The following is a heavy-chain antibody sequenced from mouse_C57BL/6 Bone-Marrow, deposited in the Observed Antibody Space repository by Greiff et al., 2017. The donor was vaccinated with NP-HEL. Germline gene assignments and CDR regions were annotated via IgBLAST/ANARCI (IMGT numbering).Heavy chain of an antibody. V-gene: IGHV5-12*01. J-gene: IGHJ3*01. CDR2: ISNGGGST. CDR3: AGGWAAWFAY. Sequence: EVNVVESGGGLVQPGGSLELSCAASGFTFSDYYMYWVRQTPEKRLEWVAYISNGGGSTYYPDTVKGRFTISRDNAKNTLYLQMSRLKSEDTAMYYCAGGWAAWFAYWGQGTLVTVSA. D-gene: IGHD3-3*01. CDR1: GFTFSDYY.